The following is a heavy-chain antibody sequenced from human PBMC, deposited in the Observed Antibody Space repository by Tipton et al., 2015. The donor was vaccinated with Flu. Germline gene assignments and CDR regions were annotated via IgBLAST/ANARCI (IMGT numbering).Heavy chain of an antibody. J-gene: IGHJ3*02. CDR3: ARDTGLIYYDSSGYYPGSDAFDI. CDR1: GGSISSYY. Sequence: TLSLTCTVSGGSISSYYWSWIRPPAGKGLEWIGRIYTSGSTNYNPSLRSRVTMSVDTSKNQFSLKLSSVTAADTAVYYCARDTGLIYYDSSGYYPGSDAFDIWGQGTMVTVSS. V-gene: IGHV4-4*07. D-gene: IGHD3-22*01. CDR2: IYTSGST.